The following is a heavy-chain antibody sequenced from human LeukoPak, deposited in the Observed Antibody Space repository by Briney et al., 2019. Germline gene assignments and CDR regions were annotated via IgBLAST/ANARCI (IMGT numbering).Heavy chain of an antibody. D-gene: IGHD6-13*01. CDR2: IYTSGST. Sequence: SETLSLTCTVSGGSISSYYWSWIRQPAGKGLEWIGRIYTSGSTNYNPSLKSRVTMSVDTSKDQFSLKLSSVTAADTAVYYCAREDFRAAAPDLWGRGTLVTVSS. J-gene: IGHJ2*01. CDR1: GGSISSYY. CDR3: AREDFRAAAPDL. V-gene: IGHV4-4*07.